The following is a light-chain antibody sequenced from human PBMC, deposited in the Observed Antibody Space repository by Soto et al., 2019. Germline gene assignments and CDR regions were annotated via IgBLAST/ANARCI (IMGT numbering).Light chain of an antibody. J-gene: IGKJ1*01. V-gene: IGKV3-20*01. CDR3: QQYGTSPRT. Sequence: EIVLTQSPGKLSLSPCDRATLSCRSSQSFSSSYLAWYQQKPGQAPRLLIYETSSRATGIPDRFSGSGSQTDFTLTISRLEPEDFAVYYCQQYGTSPRTFGQGTKVDI. CDR1: QSFSSSY. CDR2: ETS.